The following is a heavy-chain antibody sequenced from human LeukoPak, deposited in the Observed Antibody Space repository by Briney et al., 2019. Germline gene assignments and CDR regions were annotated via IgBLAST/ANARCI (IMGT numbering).Heavy chain of an antibody. CDR3: ARSLYYYDTSAPRAFDI. CDR1: GGSISSGGYS. D-gene: IGHD3-22*01. J-gene: IGHJ3*02. V-gene: IGHV4-30-2*01. CDR2: IYHSGST. Sequence: SETLSLTCAVSGGSISSGGYSWSWIRQPPGKGPEWIGFIYHSGSTYYNPSLKSRLTISVDRSKNQFSLKLSSVTAADTAVYYCARSLYYYDTSAPRAFDIWGQGTMVTVSS.